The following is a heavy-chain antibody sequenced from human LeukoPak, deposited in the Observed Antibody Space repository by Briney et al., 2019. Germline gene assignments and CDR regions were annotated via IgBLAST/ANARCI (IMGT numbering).Heavy chain of an antibody. Sequence: SETLSLTCTVSGGSISHYYWSWIRQPPGKGLEWIAYINYSGNTDYNPSLKSRDTISVDTSKNHFSLKLNSVTAADTAVYYCARLNVLDSSVHHHFDHWGQGTLVTVSS. CDR3: ARLNVLDSSVHHHFDH. J-gene: IGHJ4*02. V-gene: IGHV4-59*08. CDR1: GGSISHYY. D-gene: IGHD6-13*01. CDR2: INYSGNT.